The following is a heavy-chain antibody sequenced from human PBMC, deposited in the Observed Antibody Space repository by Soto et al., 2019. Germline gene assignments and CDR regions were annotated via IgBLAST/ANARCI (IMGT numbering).Heavy chain of an antibody. CDR1: GGSISSGGYY. CDR3: AISDSSGSRGFQH. D-gene: IGHD3-22*01. J-gene: IGHJ1*01. V-gene: IGHV4-31*03. CDR2: VYYSGST. Sequence: QVQLQEPGPGLVKPSQTMSLTCTVSGGSISSGGYYWSWIRQHPGKGLEGIGYVYYSGSTYYNPSLKSRVTISVDTSKNQFSLKLSSVTAADTAVYYCAISDSSGSRGFQHWGQGTLVTVSS.